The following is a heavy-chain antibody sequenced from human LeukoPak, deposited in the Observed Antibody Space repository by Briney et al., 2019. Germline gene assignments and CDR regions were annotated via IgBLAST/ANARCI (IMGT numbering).Heavy chain of an antibody. Sequence: SGGSLRLSCAASGFTFSSYAMSWVRQAPGKGLEWVSAISGSGGSTYYADSVKGRFTIPRDNSKNTLYMQMNSLRAEDTAVYYGAKGGGYSYGPFDYWGQGTLVTVSS. D-gene: IGHD5-18*01. CDR2: ISGSGGST. CDR3: AKGGGYSYGPFDY. V-gene: IGHV3-23*01. J-gene: IGHJ4*02. CDR1: GFTFSSYA.